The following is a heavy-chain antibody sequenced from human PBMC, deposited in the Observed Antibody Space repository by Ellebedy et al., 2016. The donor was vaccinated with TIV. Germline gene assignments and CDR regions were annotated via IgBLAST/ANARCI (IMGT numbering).Heavy chain of an antibody. J-gene: IGHJ4*02. CDR1: GFTFSSYW. CDR2: IKQDGSEK. D-gene: IGHD3-22*01. CDR3: ARVYDSIDY. V-gene: IGHV3-7*01. Sequence: GESLKISCAAFGFTFSSYWMSWVRQAPGKGLEWVANIKQDGSEKYYVDSVKGRFTISRDNAKNSLYLQMNSLRAEDTAVYYCARVYDSIDYWGQGTLVTVSS.